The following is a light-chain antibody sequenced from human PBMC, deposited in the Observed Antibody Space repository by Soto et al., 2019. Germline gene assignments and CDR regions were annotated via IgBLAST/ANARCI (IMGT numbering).Light chain of an antibody. CDR2: DAS. V-gene: IGKV3-11*01. CDR3: QLRTNWLYT. Sequence: EIVLTQSPVTLSLSPGERATLSCRASQSISSYLAWYQQKPGQAPRLLMYDASNRATGIPARFSGSGSGTDFTITISSLEPEDFAVYYCQLRTNWLYTFGQGTKLEI. J-gene: IGKJ2*01. CDR1: QSISSY.